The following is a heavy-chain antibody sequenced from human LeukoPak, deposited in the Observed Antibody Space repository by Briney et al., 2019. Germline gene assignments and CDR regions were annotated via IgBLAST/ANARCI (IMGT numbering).Heavy chain of an antibody. CDR2: ISYDGSNK. CDR3: ARDRTYYYDSSGYQLYYFDY. D-gene: IGHD3-22*01. V-gene: IGHV3-30-3*01. CDR1: GFTFSSYA. Sequence: PGGSPRLSCAASGFTFSSYAMHWVRQAPGKGLEWVAVISYDGSNKYYADSVKGRFTISRDNSKNTLYLQMNSPRAEDTAVYYCARDRTYYYDSSGYQLYYFDYWGQGTLVTVSS. J-gene: IGHJ4*02.